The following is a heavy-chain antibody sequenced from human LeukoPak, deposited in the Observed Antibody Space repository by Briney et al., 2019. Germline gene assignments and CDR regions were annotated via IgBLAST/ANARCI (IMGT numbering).Heavy chain of an antibody. V-gene: IGHV1-8*02. Sequence: ASVKVSCKASGYTFTSYDINWVRQATGQGLEGMGWMNPNSGNTGYAQKFQGRVTMTRDTSISTAYMELSRLRSDDTAVYYCASARYYYDSSGYYYSGLDAFDIWGQGTMVTVSS. CDR1: GYTFTSYD. J-gene: IGHJ3*02. D-gene: IGHD3-22*01. CDR3: ASARYYYDSSGYYYSGLDAFDI. CDR2: MNPNSGNT.